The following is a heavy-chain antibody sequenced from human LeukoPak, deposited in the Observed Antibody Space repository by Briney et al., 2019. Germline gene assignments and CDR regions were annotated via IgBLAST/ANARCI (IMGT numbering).Heavy chain of an antibody. D-gene: IGHD2-15*01. CDR2: IYYSGSI. CDR1: GGSISSGDYY. CDR3: ARGLLYYFDY. Sequence: SETLSLTCTVSGGSISSGDYYWSWIRQPPGKGLEWIGYIYYSGSIYYNPSLKSRVTISVDTSKNQFSLKLSSVTAADTAVYYCARGLLYYFDYWGQGTLVTVSS. J-gene: IGHJ4*02. V-gene: IGHV4-30-4*01.